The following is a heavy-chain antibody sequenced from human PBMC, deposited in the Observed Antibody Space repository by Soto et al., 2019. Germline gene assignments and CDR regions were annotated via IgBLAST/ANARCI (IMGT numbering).Heavy chain of an antibody. CDR2: ISAYNGNT. Sequence: RASVKVSCKASGYTFTSYGISWVRQAPGQGLEWMGWISAYNGNTNYAQKLQGRVTMTTDTSTSTAYMELRSLRSDDTAVYYCARDSNIVGAYYYGMDVWGQGTTVTVST. CDR1: GYTFTSYG. J-gene: IGHJ6*01. CDR3: ARDSNIVGAYYYGMDV. D-gene: IGHD1-26*01. V-gene: IGHV1-18*01.